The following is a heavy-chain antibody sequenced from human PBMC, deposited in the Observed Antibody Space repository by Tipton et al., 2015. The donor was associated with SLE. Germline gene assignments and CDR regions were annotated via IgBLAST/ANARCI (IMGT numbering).Heavy chain of an antibody. CDR1: GGSISSGGYS. CDR2: IYHSGST. Sequence: TLSLTCAVSGGSISSGGYSWSWIRQSPGKGLEWIGYIYHSGSTNYNPSLKSRVTISVDTSKNQFSLKLSSVTAADTAVYYCARGGMTFIAAAGTGNWFDPWGQGTLVTVSS. V-gene: IGHV4-30-2*06. J-gene: IGHJ5*02. D-gene: IGHD6-13*01. CDR3: ARGGMTFIAAAGTGNWFDP.